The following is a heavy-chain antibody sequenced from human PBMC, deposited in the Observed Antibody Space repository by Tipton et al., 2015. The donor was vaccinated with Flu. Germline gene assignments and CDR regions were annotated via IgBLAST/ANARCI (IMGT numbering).Heavy chain of an antibody. CDR2: INHSGST. D-gene: IGHD5-18*01. J-gene: IGHJ4*02. CDR1: DYSISSGYY. V-gene: IGHV4-38-2*02. CDR3: ASDLGYTYGYYH. Sequence: GLVKPSETLSLICSVSDYSISSGYYWGWIRQPPGKGLEWIGEINHSGSTKYNPSLKSRVTISVDTSKNQLYLKLSSVTAADTAIYYCASDLGYTYGYYHWGQGTLVTVSS.